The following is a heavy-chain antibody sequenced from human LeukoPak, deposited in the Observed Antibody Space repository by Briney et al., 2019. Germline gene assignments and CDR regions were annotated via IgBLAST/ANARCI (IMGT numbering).Heavy chain of an antibody. CDR1: GYSFSSGYY. Sequence: PSETLSLTCAVSGYSFSSGYYWGWIRQPPGKGQECIGSIYHSGSTYYNPSLKSRVTISVDTSKNQFSLKLSSVTAADTAVYYCARDTYYDSSGYSPPYFDYWGQGTLVTVSS. CDR2: IYHSGST. D-gene: IGHD3-22*01. J-gene: IGHJ4*02. CDR3: ARDTYYDSSGYSPPYFDY. V-gene: IGHV4-38-2*02.